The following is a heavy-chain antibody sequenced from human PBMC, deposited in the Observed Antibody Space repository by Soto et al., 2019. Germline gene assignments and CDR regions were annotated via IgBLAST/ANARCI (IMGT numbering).Heavy chain of an antibody. CDR3: ARGGGVGVAGSAAFDM. CDR1: GYPVTAYY. D-gene: IGHD3-3*01. Sequence: QLHLVQSGAVVKKPGASVTVSCSASGYPVTAYYMHWVRQAPGRGIEWMGGINPATGAAKYTQTFQGRVTMTRVTSTSTVFMELSGLTSEDTAVFYCARGGGVGVAGSAAFDMWGQGTLVTVSS. CDR2: INPATGAA. V-gene: IGHV1-2*02. J-gene: IGHJ3*02.